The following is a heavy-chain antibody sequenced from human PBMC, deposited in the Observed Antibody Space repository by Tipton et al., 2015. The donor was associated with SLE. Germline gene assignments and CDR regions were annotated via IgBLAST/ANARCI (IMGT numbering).Heavy chain of an antibody. D-gene: IGHD4-23*01. CDR2: IYYSGST. CDR3: ATLMGTTVVTPMLYFDL. J-gene: IGHJ2*01. V-gene: IGHV4-59*01. CDR1: GGSISSYY. Sequence: LRLSCTVSGGSISSYYWSWIRQPPGKGLEWIGYIYYSGSTNYNPSLKSRVTISVDTSKNQFSLKLSSVTAADTAVYYCATLMGTTVVTPMLYFDLWGRGTLVTVSS.